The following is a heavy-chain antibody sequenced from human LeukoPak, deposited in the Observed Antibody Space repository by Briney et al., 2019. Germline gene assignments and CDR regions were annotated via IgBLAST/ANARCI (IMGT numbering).Heavy chain of an antibody. CDR1: GGSINSYY. CDR2: IYYSGST. Sequence: SETLSLTCTVSGGSINSYYWSWIRQPPGKRLEWIGCIYYSGSTNYNPSLKSRVTISVDTSKKQFSLKLSSVTAADTAVYYCARHRPGPYDYWGQGTLVTVSS. CDR3: ARHRPGPYDY. V-gene: IGHV4-59*08. J-gene: IGHJ4*02.